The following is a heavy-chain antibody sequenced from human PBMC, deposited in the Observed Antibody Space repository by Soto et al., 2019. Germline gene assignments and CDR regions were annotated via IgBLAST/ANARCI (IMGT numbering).Heavy chain of an antibody. V-gene: IGHV3-48*03. CDR3: ARVYCSTTTCHVQAFDS. D-gene: IGHD2-2*01. J-gene: IGHJ4*02. CDR2: ISSAGDSS. Sequence: GGSLRLSCAASGFTFSSYEMNWVRQSPGKTLEWVSYISSAGDSSYYADSVKSRFTISRDNAKNSLYLQMNSLRVEDTAVYYCARVYCSTTTCHVQAFDSWGQGTLVTVSS. CDR1: GFTFSSYE.